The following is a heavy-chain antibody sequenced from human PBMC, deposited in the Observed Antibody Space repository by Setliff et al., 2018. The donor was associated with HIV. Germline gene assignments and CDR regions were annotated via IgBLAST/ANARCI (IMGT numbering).Heavy chain of an antibody. Sequence: ASVKVSCKASGYTFTGYYMHWVRQAPGQGLEWMGWINPNSGGTNYAHKFQGRVTMTRDTSISTAYMELSRLRSDDTAVYYCARGSLLGYFDWLFPDWGQGTLVTVSS. D-gene: IGHD3-9*01. CDR3: ARGSLLGYFDWLFPD. CDR2: INPNSGGT. CDR1: GYTFTGYY. J-gene: IGHJ4*02. V-gene: IGHV1-2*07.